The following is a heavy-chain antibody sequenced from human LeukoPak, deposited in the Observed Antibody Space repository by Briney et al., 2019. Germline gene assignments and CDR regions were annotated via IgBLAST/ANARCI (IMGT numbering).Heavy chain of an antibody. D-gene: IGHD3-3*01. CDR3: AREFSWSGFFEY. CDR1: GGSISSGSYY. V-gene: IGHV4-61*02. Sequence: SETLSLTCTVSGGSISSGSYYWSWIRQPAGKGLEWIGRIYTSGSTNYNPSLKSRVTISVDTSKNQFSLKLSSVTAADTAVYYCAREFSWSGFFEYWGQGTLVTVSS. CDR2: IYTSGST. J-gene: IGHJ4*02.